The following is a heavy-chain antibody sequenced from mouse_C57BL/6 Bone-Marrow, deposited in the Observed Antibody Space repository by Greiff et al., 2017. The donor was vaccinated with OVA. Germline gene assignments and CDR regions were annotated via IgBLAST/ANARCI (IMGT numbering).Heavy chain of an antibody. J-gene: IGHJ2*01. D-gene: IGHD1-1*01. CDR1: GFTFSDYY. Sequence: EVQGVESGGGLVQPGGSLKLSCAASGFTFSDYYMYWVRQTPEKRLEWVAYISNGGGSTYYPDTVKGRFTISRDNAKNTLYLQMSRLKSEDTAMYYCARQNYGSSLDYWGQGTTLTVSS. V-gene: IGHV5-12*01. CDR3: ARQNYGSSLDY. CDR2: ISNGGGST.